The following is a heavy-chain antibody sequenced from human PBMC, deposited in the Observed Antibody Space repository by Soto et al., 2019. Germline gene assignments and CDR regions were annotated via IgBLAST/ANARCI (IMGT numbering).Heavy chain of an antibody. J-gene: IGHJ4*02. CDR2: IYYSGST. Sequence: SETLSLTCTVSGGSISSGGYYWSWIRQHPGKGLEWIGYIYYSGSTYYNPSLKSRVTISVDTSKTQFSLKLSSVTAADTAVYYCARVKYYYDSSGYSAFDYWGQGTLVTVSS. D-gene: IGHD3-22*01. CDR1: GGSISSGGYY. CDR3: ARVKYYYDSSGYSAFDY. V-gene: IGHV4-31*03.